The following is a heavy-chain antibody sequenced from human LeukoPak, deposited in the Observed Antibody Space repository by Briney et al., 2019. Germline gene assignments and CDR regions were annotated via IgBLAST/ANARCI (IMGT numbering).Heavy chain of an antibody. CDR1: GFTFSSYA. D-gene: IGHD6-13*01. CDR2: ISGSGGST. V-gene: IGHV3-23*01. CDR3: AKAKDVSITAAGTADY. J-gene: IGHJ4*02. Sequence: GGSLTLSCAASGFTFSSYAMTWVRQAPGKGLEWVSGISGSGGSTYYADSVKGRFTISRDNSKNTLYLQMNSLRAEDTAVYFCAKAKDVSITAAGTADYWGQGTLVTVSS.